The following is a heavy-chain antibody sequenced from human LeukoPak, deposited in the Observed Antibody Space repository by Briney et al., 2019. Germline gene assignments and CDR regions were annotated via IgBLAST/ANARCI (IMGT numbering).Heavy chain of an antibody. J-gene: IGHJ6*02. CDR3: ARGWRQTIFAYGMDV. D-gene: IGHD3-3*01. CDR1: GGSISSGSYY. V-gene: IGHV4-61*02. Sequence: SQTLSLTCTASGGSISSGSYYWSWIRQPAGKGLEWIGRIYTSGSTNYNPSLKSRVTISVDTSKNQFSLKLSSVTAADTAVYYCARGWRQTIFAYGMDVWGQGTTVTVSS. CDR2: IYTSGST.